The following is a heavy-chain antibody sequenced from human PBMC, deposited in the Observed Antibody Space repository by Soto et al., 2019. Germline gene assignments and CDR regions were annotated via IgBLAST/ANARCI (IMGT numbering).Heavy chain of an antibody. D-gene: IGHD5-12*01. J-gene: IGHJ4*02. Sequence: PSETLSLTCTVSGGSITYINNHYCSWFRLPPGKGLEWIGNIYYIGNTKYNPSLKSRVTMSVDTSKNQFSLKLISVTAADTAKYFCAREGNLGRWLQPLDFWGQGTLVTVSS. CDR3: AREGNLGRWLQPLDF. V-gene: IGHV4-61*01. CDR2: IYYIGNT. CDR1: GGSITYINNHY.